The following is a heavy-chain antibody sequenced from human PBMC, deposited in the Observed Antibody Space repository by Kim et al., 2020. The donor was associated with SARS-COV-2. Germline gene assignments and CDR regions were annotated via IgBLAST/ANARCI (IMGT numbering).Heavy chain of an antibody. J-gene: IGHJ4*02. V-gene: IGHV3-7*03. Sequence: GGSLRLSCAASGFTFSTYWMNWVRQAPGKGLEWVANIKQDGSEKNYLDSVKGRFTISRDNAKNLVYLQMNSLRDEDTAVYYCARDYVGDPSVSFDNWGQGTLVTVSS. CDR2: IKQDGSEK. D-gene: IGHD2-21*02. CDR3: ARDYVGDPSVSFDN. CDR1: GFTFSTYW.